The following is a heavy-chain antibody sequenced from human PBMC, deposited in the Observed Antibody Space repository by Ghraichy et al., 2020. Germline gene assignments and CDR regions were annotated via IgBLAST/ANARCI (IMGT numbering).Heavy chain of an antibody. CDR2: ISSSSSYI. CDR3: ARGPWELLLAYFDY. V-gene: IGHV3-21*01. J-gene: IGHJ4*02. CDR1: GFTFSSYS. D-gene: IGHD1-26*01. Sequence: GESLNISCAASGFTFSSYSMNWVRQAPGKGLEWVSSISSSSSYIYYADSVKGRFTIYRDNAKNSLYLQMNSLRAEDTAVYYCARGPWELLLAYFDYWGQGTLVTVSS.